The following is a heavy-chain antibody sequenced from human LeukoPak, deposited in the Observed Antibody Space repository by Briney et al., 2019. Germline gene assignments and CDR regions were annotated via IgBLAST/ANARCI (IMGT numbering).Heavy chain of an antibody. CDR3: ARESHKTREDY. J-gene: IGHJ4*02. V-gene: IGHV1-18*01. Sequence: ASVTVSCTASGYIFTSYGISWVRQAPGQGLEWMGWISANNGDTDYPQNLQGRVTMTTDTYTSTAYMELRSLRSDDTAMYYCARESHKTREDYWGQGTLVTVSS. CDR2: ISANNGDT. D-gene: IGHD1-1*01. CDR1: GYIFTSYG.